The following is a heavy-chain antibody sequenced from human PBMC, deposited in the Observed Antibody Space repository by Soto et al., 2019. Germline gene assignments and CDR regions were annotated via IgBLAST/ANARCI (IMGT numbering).Heavy chain of an antibody. D-gene: IGHD3-22*01. CDR3: AREPVGGGDSESVVYYCRGGNWFDP. Sequence: GASVKVSCKTSGYIFTGYYLHWVRQAPGQGLEWMGYINPKTGGTKYAQKFQDRVTMTRDTSISTAYMELSGLRSDDTAVYYCAREPVGGGDSESVVYYCRGGNWFDPWGQGXLVTVSS. CDR2: INPKTGGT. CDR1: GYIFTGYY. V-gene: IGHV1-2*02. J-gene: IGHJ5*02.